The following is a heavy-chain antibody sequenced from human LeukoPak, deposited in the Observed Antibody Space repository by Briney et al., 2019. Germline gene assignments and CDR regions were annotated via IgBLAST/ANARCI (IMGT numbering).Heavy chain of an antibody. CDR3: AKAPRAYSRGFYFDY. J-gene: IGHJ4*02. D-gene: IGHD3-22*01. CDR1: GFTFSSYG. CDR2: ISYDGRNK. Sequence: GRSLRLSCAAPGFTFSSYGMHWGRQAPGKGLEWVAVISYDGRNKYYADSVKGRFTISRDNSKNTLYLQMNSLRAEDTAVYYCAKAPRAYSRGFYFDYWGQGTLVTVSS. V-gene: IGHV3-30*18.